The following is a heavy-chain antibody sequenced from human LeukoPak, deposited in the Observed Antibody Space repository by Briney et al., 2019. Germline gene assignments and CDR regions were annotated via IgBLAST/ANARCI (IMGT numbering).Heavy chain of an antibody. Sequence: KTSETLSLTCAVYGDFFSGYYWSWIRQPPGKGLEWIGEINHSGSTNYNPPLKSRVTISLDTSKNQFSLKLSSVTAADTAVYYCARSSESYDSSGYYSYYFDYWGQGTLVTVSS. CDR1: GDFFSGYY. V-gene: IGHV4-34*01. D-gene: IGHD3-22*01. J-gene: IGHJ4*02. CDR3: ARSSESYDSSGYYSYYFDY. CDR2: INHSGST.